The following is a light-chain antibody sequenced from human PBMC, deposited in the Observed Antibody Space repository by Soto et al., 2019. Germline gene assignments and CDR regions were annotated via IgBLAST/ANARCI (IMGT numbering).Light chain of an antibody. CDR3: QQLNSYPPWT. CDR2: GAS. V-gene: IGKV1-9*01. J-gene: IGKJ1*01. Sequence: IQLTQSPSSLSASVGDRVTITCRASQGISSNLAWYQQKPGRAPKLLIFGASTLQSGVPSRFSGSGSGTDFTLTISSRQPEDFATYFCQQLNSYPPWTFGQGTKVEIK. CDR1: QGISSN.